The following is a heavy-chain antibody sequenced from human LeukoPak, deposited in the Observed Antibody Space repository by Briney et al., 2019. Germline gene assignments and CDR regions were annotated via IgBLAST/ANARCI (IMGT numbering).Heavy chain of an antibody. Sequence: GRSLRLSCAASEFTFSSYAMHWVRQAPGKGLEWVAIISYDGYNKYYADSVKGRFTISRDNSKNTLYLQMNSLRAEDTAVYYCAKDVTVSRSWMEGVDYWGQGTLVTVSS. J-gene: IGHJ4*02. CDR3: AKDVTVSRSWMEGVDY. D-gene: IGHD6-13*01. CDR1: EFTFSSYA. CDR2: ISYDGYNK. V-gene: IGHV3-30-3*01.